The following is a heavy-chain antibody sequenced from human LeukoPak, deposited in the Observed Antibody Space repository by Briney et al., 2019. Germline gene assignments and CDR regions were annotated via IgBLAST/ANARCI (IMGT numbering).Heavy chain of an antibody. Sequence: GGSLRLSCAASGFTFSSYAMSWVRQAPGKGLEWVSSISDSGSGAYYADSVKGRFTISRDNSKNMVYLQMNSLRAEDTAVYYCAKDPDIVVVVAATPGEIDYWGQGTLVTVSS. CDR3: AKDPDIVVVVAATPGEIDY. CDR2: ISDSGSGA. CDR1: GFTFSSYA. V-gene: IGHV3-23*01. J-gene: IGHJ4*02. D-gene: IGHD2-15*01.